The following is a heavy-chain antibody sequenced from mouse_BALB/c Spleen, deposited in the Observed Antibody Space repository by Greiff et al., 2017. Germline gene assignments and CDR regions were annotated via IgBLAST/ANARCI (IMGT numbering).Heavy chain of an antibody. CDR1: GFSLTSYG. CDR3: ARSSNWDGGYYFDY. J-gene: IGHJ2*01. Sequence: QVQLKESGPGLVAPSQSLSITCTVSGFSLTSYGVHWVRQPPGKGLEWLGVIWAGGSTNYNSALMSRLSISKDNSKSQVFLKMNSLQTDDTAMYYCARSSNWDGGYYFDYWGQGTTLTVSS. V-gene: IGHV2-9*02. CDR2: IWAGGST. D-gene: IGHD4-1*01.